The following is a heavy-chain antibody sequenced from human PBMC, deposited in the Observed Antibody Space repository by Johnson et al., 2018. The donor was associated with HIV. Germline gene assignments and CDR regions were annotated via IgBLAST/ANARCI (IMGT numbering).Heavy chain of an antibody. D-gene: IGHD5-12*01. J-gene: IGHJ3*02. CDR3: ARSDVDIVATILFDI. Sequence: QVQLVESGGGVVQPGRSLRLSCAASGFAFSSYAMHWVRQAPGKGLEWVAVISYDGTSKYQADSVKGRCTISRDNSKNTLYLQMGSLRVEDMAVYYCARSDVDIVATILFDIWGQGTMVTVSS. V-gene: IGHV3-30*04. CDR2: ISYDGTSK. CDR1: GFAFSSYA.